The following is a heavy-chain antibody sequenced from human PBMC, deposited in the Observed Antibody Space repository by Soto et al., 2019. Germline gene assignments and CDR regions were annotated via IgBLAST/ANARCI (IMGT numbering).Heavy chain of an antibody. V-gene: IGHV4-59*01. CDR2: IYYSGST. CDR3: ASMAAKGGYNGFDP. D-gene: IGHD3-10*01. CDR1: GCSISRYC. Sequence: SEALSLTCTVSGCSISRYCWSWIRQTPGKGLEWIGYIYYSGSTNYNPSLKSRVTISVDTSKNQFSLKLSSVTAADTAVYYCASMAAKGGYNGFDPWGQGTLVTVSS. J-gene: IGHJ5*02.